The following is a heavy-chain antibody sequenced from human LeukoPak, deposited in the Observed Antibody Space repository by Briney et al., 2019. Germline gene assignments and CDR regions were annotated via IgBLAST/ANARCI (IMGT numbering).Heavy chain of an antibody. CDR2: IKQDGSEI. CDR1: GFTFSSHW. CDR3: ARWRTSNWSEFDY. D-gene: IGHD6-13*01. V-gene: IGHV3-7*05. Sequence: PGGSLRLSCAASGFTFSSHWVAWLRQAPGKGLEWVANIKQDGSEIYYVDSVKGRFTISRDNAKNSLYLQMNSLRVEDTAVYFCARWRTSNWSEFDYWGQGTRVTVSS. J-gene: IGHJ4*02.